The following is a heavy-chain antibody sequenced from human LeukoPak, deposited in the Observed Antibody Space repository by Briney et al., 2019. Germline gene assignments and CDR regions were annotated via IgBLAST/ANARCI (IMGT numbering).Heavy chain of an antibody. V-gene: IGHV4-59*10. Sequence: SEILSFTCAASGGSISSYYGSWIRLPAGKRQEWIGSNSTSGSTNYSPSLKSRVTMSVDKSKNTFSLQLSSVTAADTAVNYCAGLGIVVGPADMPENAFDIWGQGTMVTVSS. CDR3: AGLGIVVGPADMPENAFDI. CDR1: GGSISSYY. CDR2: NSTSGST. J-gene: IGHJ3*02. D-gene: IGHD2-2*01.